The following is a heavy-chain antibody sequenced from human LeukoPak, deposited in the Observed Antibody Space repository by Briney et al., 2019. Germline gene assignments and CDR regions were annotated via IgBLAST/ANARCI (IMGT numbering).Heavy chain of an antibody. J-gene: IGHJ4*02. CDR3: AKEQYYYDSSGYHGYFDY. D-gene: IGHD3-22*01. V-gene: IGHV3-23*01. CDR1: GFTFSSYA. Sequence: GGSLRPSCAASGFTFSSYAMSWVRQAPGKGLEWVSGISGSGGSTYYADSVKGRFTISRDNSKNTLYLQMNSLRTEDTAVYYCAKEQYYYDSSGYHGYFDYWGQGTLVTVSS. CDR2: ISGSGGST.